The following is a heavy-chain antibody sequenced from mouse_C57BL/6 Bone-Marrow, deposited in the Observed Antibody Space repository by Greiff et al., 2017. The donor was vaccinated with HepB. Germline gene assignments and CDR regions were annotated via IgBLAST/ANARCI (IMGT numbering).Heavy chain of an antibody. CDR1: GYTFTGYW. CDR3: ARDYCSRDAY. V-gene: IGHV1-9*01. J-gene: IGHJ3*01. CDR2: ILPGSGSN. Sequence: QVQLQQSGAELMKPGASVKLSCKATGYTFTGYWIEWVKQRPGHGLQWIGEILPGSGSNNYNGKFKGKATFTADTSSNTAYMQLSSLTTEDSAIYYCARDYCSRDAYWGQGTLVTVSA. D-gene: IGHD1-1*01.